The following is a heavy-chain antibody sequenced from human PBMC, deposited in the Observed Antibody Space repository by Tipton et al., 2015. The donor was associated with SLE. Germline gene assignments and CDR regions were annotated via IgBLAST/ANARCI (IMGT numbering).Heavy chain of an antibody. D-gene: IGHD1-26*01. CDR1: GGSISSHC. Sequence: TLSLTCTVSGGSISSHCWSWIRQPPGKGLEWIGYIYYSGSTNYNPSLKSRVTISVDTSKNQFSLKLSSVTAADTAVYYCARGAIVGATNFDYWGQGTLVTVSS. J-gene: IGHJ4*02. CDR2: IYYSGST. V-gene: IGHV4-59*11. CDR3: ARGAIVGATNFDY.